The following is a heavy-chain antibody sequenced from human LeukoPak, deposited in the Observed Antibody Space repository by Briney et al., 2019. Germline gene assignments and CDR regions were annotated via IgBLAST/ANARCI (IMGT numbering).Heavy chain of an antibody. CDR2: IKSDGKT. V-gene: IGHV3-74*01. Sequence: GGSLRLSCEASGFTFSRYLMHWVRQAPGKGLVWVSRIKSDGKTNYADSVKGRFTISRDNAKNSLYLQMNSLRAEDTAVYYCARDQLTYCSSTSCYEIPPGWGQGTLVTVSS. D-gene: IGHD2-2*01. CDR1: GFTFSRYL. CDR3: ARDQLTYCSSTSCYEIPPG. J-gene: IGHJ4*02.